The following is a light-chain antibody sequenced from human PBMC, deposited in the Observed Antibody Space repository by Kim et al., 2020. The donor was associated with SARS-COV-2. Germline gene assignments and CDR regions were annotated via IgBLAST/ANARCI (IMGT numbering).Light chain of an antibody. CDR2: GAS. CDR3: QQYTESTCT. V-gene: IGKV3-20*01. CDR1: QSVYSGY. J-gene: IGKJ2*02. Sequence: EVVLTQSPGTLSLSPGERATLSCRASQSVYSGYFGWYQQKPGQAPRLLIYGASNRATGIPDRFSGSGSGTDFSLTISRLEPEDFAVYYCQQYTESTCTFGQGTNLEI.